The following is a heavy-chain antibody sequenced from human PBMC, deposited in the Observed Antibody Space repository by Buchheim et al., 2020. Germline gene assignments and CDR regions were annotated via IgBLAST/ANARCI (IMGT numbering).Heavy chain of an antibody. J-gene: IGHJ4*02. V-gene: IGHV3-33*01. D-gene: IGHD6-13*01. CDR3: AREGQLGIEIDY. Sequence: VQLVESGGGVVQPGRSLRLSCAASGFTLSSYGMNWVRQAPGKGLEWVAVIWYDGSNKYYAGSVKGRFTISRDNSKNTLYLQMNSLRAEDTAVYYCAREGQLGIEIDYWGQGTL. CDR1: GFTLSSYG. CDR2: IWYDGSNK.